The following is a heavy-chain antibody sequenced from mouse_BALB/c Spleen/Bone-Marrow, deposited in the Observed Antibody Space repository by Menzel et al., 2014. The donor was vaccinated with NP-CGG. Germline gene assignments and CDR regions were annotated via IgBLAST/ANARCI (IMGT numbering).Heavy chain of an antibody. D-gene: IGHD2-1*01. Sequence: ESRPGLVAPSQSLSITCTVSGFSLTNFDESWIRQPPEKGLEWLGVIWTGGGTNYNSAFMSRLSISKDNSKSQVFLKMNSLQTDDTAIYYCVREGDYGNFAYWGQGTLVTVSA. CDR1: GFSLTNFD. V-gene: IGHV2-9-2*01. CDR2: IWTGGGT. CDR3: VREGDYGNFAY. J-gene: IGHJ3*01.